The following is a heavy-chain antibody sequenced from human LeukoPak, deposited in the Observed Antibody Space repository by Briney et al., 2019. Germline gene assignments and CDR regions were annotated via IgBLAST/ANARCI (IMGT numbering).Heavy chain of an antibody. CDR2: FGISGTI. D-gene: IGHD4-17*01. CDR1: GFTVNTYD. Sequence: SGGSLRLSCAASGFTVNTYDKHWVRQAPGEGPEWIAYFGISGTIYYADSVRGRFTISRDNAKNSLFLQMNSLRVDDTAIYYCAGYGVYPYWGQGTPVTVSS. CDR3: AGYGVYPY. V-gene: IGHV3-48*01. J-gene: IGHJ4*02.